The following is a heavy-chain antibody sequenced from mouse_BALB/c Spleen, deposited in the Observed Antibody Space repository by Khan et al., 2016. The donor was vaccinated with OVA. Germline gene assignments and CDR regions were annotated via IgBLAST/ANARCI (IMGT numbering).Heavy chain of an antibody. Sequence: VQLQESGAEPARPGASVKMSCKASGYTFTTYTIHWVKQRPGQGLEWIGYIIPSTDYTTYNQKFKDKATLTADKSSSTAYMQLSSLTSDDSAVYYCAKEGAYYRSDGWFAYWGQGTLVTVSA. CDR2: IIPSTDYT. J-gene: IGHJ3*01. CDR1: GYTFTTYT. V-gene: IGHV1-4*01. D-gene: IGHD2-14*01. CDR3: AKEGAYYRSDGWFAY.